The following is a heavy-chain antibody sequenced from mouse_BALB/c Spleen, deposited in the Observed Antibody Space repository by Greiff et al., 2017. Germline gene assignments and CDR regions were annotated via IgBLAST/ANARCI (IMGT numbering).Heavy chain of an antibody. CDR2: INPYNDGT. CDR3: ARVVYGNWAYYYAMDY. Sequence: EVQLQQSGPELVKPGASVKMSCKASGYTFTSYVMHWVKQKPGQGLEWIGYINPYNDGTKYNEKFKGKATLTSDKSSSTAYMELSSLTSEDSAVYYCARVVYGNWAYYYAMDYWGQGTSVTVSS. J-gene: IGHJ4*01. CDR1: GYTFTSYV. V-gene: IGHV1-14*01. D-gene: IGHD2-1*01.